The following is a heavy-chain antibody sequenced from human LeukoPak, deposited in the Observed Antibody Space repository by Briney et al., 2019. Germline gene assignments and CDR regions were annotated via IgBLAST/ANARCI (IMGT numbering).Heavy chain of an antibody. J-gene: IGHJ4*02. D-gene: IGHD2-2*01. CDR2: IIPIFGTA. Sequence: SVKVSCKASGGTFSSYAISWVRQAPGQGLEWMGGIIPIFGTANYAQKFQGRVTITADESTSTAYMELSSLRSEDTAVYYCATDSRGSTSWNYFDYWGQGTLVAVSS. CDR3: ATDSRGSTSWNYFDY. CDR1: GGTFSSYA. V-gene: IGHV1-69*13.